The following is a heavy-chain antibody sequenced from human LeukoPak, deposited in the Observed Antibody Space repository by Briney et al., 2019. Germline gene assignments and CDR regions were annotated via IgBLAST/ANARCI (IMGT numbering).Heavy chain of an antibody. J-gene: IGHJ4*02. D-gene: IGHD3-10*01. Sequence: GASVKVSCKASGYTFTGYYMHWVRQAPGQGLEWMGWINPNSGGTNYAQKFQGRVTMTRNTSTSTAYMELSRLRSDDTAVYYCARDGSGITMVRGVIPYFDYWGQGTLVTVSS. CDR2: INPNSGGT. CDR1: GYTFTGYY. V-gene: IGHV1-2*02. CDR3: ARDGSGITMVRGVIPYFDY.